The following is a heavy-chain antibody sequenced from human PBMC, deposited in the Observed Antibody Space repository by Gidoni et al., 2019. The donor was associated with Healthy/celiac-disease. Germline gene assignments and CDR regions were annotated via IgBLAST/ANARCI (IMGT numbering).Heavy chain of an antibody. Sequence: QVQLVQSGAEVKKPGASVKVSCKASGYTLTSYGISWVRQAPGQGLEWMGWISAYNGNTIYAQKLQGRVTMTTDTSTSTAYMELRRLRSDDTAVYYCARGLYDILTGLYYYGMDVWGQGTTVTVSS. V-gene: IGHV1-18*01. CDR1: GYTLTSYG. CDR2: ISAYNGNT. CDR3: ARGLYDILTGLYYYGMDV. J-gene: IGHJ6*02. D-gene: IGHD3-9*01.